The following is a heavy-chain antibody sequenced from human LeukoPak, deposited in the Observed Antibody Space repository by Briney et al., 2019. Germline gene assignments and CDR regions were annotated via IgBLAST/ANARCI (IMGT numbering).Heavy chain of an antibody. D-gene: IGHD1-1*01. CDR1: GFTFSSYA. J-gene: IGHJ4*02. Sequence: PGGSLRLSCAASGFTFSSYAMSWVRQAPGKGLEWVSAISGSGGSTYYADSVKGRFTISRDNSKNTLYLQMNSLRAEDTAVYYCARHGGWGSTFDYWGQGTLVTVSS. V-gene: IGHV3-23*01. CDR2: ISGSGGST. CDR3: ARHGGWGSTFDY.